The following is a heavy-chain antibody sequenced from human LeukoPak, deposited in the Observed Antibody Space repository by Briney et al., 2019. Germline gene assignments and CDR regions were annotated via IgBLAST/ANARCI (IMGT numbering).Heavy chain of an antibody. CDR3: ARDSGLSGYYLDY. V-gene: IGHV1-8*03. J-gene: IGHJ4*02. CDR2: MNPNSGNT. D-gene: IGHD3-3*01. CDR1: GYTFTSYD. Sequence: ASVKVSCKASGYTFTSYDINWVRQATGQGLEWMGWMNPNSGNTGYAQKFQGRVTITRNTSISTAYMELSRLRSDDTAVYYCARDSGLSGYYLDYWGQGTLVTVSS.